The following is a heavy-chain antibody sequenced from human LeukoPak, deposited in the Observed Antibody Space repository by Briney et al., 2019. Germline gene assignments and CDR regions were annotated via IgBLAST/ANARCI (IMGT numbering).Heavy chain of an antibody. Sequence: SGTLSLTCAVSGGFISSNNWWNWVRQPPGKGLEWVGEIYHSGITNYNPSLESRVTISVDKSKNQFSLKLSSVTAADTAVYYCARKGPYYNSLTGYYKNGLDVWGKGTTVFVSS. CDR1: GGFISSNNW. D-gene: IGHD3-9*01. CDR3: ARKGPYYNSLTGYYKNGLDV. J-gene: IGHJ6*04. V-gene: IGHV4-4*02. CDR2: IYHSGIT.